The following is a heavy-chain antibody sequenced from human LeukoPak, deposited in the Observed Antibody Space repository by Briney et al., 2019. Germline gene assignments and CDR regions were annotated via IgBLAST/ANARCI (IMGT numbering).Heavy chain of an antibody. V-gene: IGHV4-34*01. CDR2: INHSGST. J-gene: IGHJ4*02. CDR3: ARSLYLGYYDYVWGSYAY. CDR1: GGSFSGYY. Sequence: SETLSLTCAVYGGSFSGYYWNWIRQPPGKGLEWIGEINHSGSTNYNPSLKSRVTISVDTSKNQFSLKLSSVTAADTAVYYCARSLYLGYYDYVWGSYAYWGQGTLVTVSS. D-gene: IGHD3-16*01.